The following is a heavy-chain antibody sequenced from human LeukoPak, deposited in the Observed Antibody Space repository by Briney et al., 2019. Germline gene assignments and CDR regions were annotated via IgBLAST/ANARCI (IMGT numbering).Heavy chain of an antibody. D-gene: IGHD3-22*01. CDR2: MSGSGSST. CDR1: GFTFSNYA. V-gene: IGHV3-23*01. CDR3: AKDLYDSSGSRYDY. Sequence: GGSLTLSCAVSGFTFSNYAMSWVRQAPGKGLEWVSAMSGSGSSTWYADSVKGRLTISRDNSKNTLFLQMNSLRAEDTAVYYCAKDLYDSSGSRYDYWGQGTLVTVSS. J-gene: IGHJ4*02.